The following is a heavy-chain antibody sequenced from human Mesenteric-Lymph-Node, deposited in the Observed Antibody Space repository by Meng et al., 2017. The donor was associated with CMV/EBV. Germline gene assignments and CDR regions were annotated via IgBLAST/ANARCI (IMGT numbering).Heavy chain of an antibody. CDR3: ARANSSGPFDY. D-gene: IGHD6-19*01. V-gene: IGHV2-5*02. CDR2: IYWDDGK. Sequence: CSFSGFSLSTYGVSVAWIRQPPGKALEWLALIYWDDGKRYSPSLKSRLTITKDTSRNQVVLTMATMDPVDTATYYCARANSSGPFDYWGQGTLVTVSS. CDR1: GFSLSTYGVS. J-gene: IGHJ4*02.